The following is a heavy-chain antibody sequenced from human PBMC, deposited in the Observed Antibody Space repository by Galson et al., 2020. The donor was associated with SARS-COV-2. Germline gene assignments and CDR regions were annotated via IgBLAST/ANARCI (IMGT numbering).Heavy chain of an antibody. J-gene: IGHJ2*01. D-gene: IGHD3-22*01. CDR1: GLSINSDFY. Sequence: SETLSLTCAVSGLSINSDFYWGWIRQPPGKGLEWIGNIYRGGTTYYNPSLKSRVTISIDKSKNQFSLKMTSVTAADTAVYYCARPSSSGYYSIWYFDLWGRGTLVTVSS. CDR3: ARPSSSGYYSIWYFDL. V-gene: IGHV4-38-2*01. CDR2: IYRGGTT.